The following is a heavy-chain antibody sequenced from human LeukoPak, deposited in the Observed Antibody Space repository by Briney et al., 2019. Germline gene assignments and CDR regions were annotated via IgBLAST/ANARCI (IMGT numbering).Heavy chain of an antibody. CDR2: IYYSGST. J-gene: IGHJ6*02. Sequence: SETLSLTCTVSGGSISSYYWSWIRQPPGKGLEWIGYIYYSGSTNYNPSLKSRVTISVDTSKNQFSLKLSSVTAADTAVYYCARVASKGGMDVWGQGTTVTVSS. CDR3: ARVASKGGMDV. V-gene: IGHV4-59*01. CDR1: GGSISSYY. D-gene: IGHD5/OR15-5a*01.